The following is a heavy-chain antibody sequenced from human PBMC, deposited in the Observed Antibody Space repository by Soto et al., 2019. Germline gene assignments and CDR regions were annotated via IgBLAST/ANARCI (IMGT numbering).Heavy chain of an antibody. CDR3: ARPHRQVSRFSCFDY. V-gene: IGHV3-53*05. CDR1: GFTVSSNY. D-gene: IGHD2-8*01. Sequence: GGSLRLSCAASGFTVSSNYMSWVRQAPGKGLEWLSVIYTDDSTYYADSVKGRFTISRDNSKDTLYLQMNSLRAEDTAVYYCARPHRQVSRFSCFDYWGQGTLVTVSS. J-gene: IGHJ4*02. CDR2: IYTDDST.